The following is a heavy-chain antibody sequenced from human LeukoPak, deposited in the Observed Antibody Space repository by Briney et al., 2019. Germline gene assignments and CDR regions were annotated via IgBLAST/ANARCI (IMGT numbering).Heavy chain of an antibody. Sequence: GGSLRLSCAASGFTFSSDWMSWVRQAPGKGLEWVANMKEDGSKKDYMESVKGRFTISRDNAKNSLYLQMSSLRAEDTAVYYCARGRPGGYFDYWGQGALVTVSS. J-gene: IGHJ4*02. CDR1: GFTFSSDW. CDR3: ARGRPGGYFDY. CDR2: MKEDGSKK. V-gene: IGHV3-7*01. D-gene: IGHD4-23*01.